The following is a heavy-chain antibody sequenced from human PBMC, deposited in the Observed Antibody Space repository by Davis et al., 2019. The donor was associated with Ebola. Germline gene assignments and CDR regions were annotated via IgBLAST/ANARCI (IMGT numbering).Heavy chain of an antibody. CDR1: GFTFSSYW. D-gene: IGHD3-22*01. V-gene: IGHV3-7*01. CDR3: ARGYHYSFDI. CDR2: IKEDGSEK. J-gene: IGHJ3*02. Sequence: PAGSLRLSCAASGFTFSSYWMRWVRQAPGKGLEWVANIKEDGSEKYYVDSVKGRFIISRDNAKNSLYLQMNNLRAEDTGVYYCARGYHYSFDIWGQGTMVTVSS.